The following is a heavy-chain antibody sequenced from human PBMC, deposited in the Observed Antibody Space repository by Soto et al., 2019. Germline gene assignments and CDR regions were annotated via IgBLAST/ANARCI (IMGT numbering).Heavy chain of an antibody. J-gene: IGHJ5*02. CDR3: ARVVFGVVIINNWFDP. V-gene: IGHV3-11*06. D-gene: IGHD3-3*01. CDR2: ISSSSSYT. Sequence: GGSLRLSCAASGFTFSDYYMSWIRQAPGKGLEWVSYISSSSSYTNYADSVKGRFTISRDNAKNSLYLQMNSLRAEDTAVYYCARVVFGVVIINNWFDPWGQGTLVTVSS. CDR1: GFTFSDYY.